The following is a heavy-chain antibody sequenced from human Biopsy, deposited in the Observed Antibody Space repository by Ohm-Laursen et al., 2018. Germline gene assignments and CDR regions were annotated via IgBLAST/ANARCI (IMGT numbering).Heavy chain of an antibody. J-gene: IGHJ6*02. D-gene: IGHD4-11*01. Sequence: SHTLSLTCTVSGDSVTKYYWSWIRQPPGKGLEWIGHIYYSVMTNYNPSLQSRVSISVDTSRNQVSLTLSSVTAADTAVCYCARDSGILNYGNFKYYHYYGMDVWGQGTKVTVSS. CDR3: ARDSGILNYGNFKYYHYYGMDV. CDR1: GDSVTKYY. V-gene: IGHV4-59*02. CDR2: IYYSVMT.